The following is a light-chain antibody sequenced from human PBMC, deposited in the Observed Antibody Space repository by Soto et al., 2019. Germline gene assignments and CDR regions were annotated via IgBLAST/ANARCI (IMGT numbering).Light chain of an antibody. V-gene: IGKV1-5*03. Sequence: DILMTQSPSTLSASVGDTVAITCRASQTISSWVAWYQQKPGRAPKLLIYKASSLESGVPSTFSGSGSGIEFTLTISSLQPDDFATYYCQQYNSYPWTFGQGTKVDIK. J-gene: IGKJ1*01. CDR1: QTISSW. CDR3: QQYNSYPWT. CDR2: KAS.